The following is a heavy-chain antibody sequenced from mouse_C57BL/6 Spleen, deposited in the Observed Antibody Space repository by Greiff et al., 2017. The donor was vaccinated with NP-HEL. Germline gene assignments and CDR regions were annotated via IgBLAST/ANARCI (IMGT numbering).Heavy chain of an antibody. CDR1: GYSITSGYY. V-gene: IGHV3-6*01. J-gene: IGHJ3*01. Sequence: EVQLQQSGPGLVKPSQSLSLTCSVTGYSITSGYYWNWIRQFPGNKLEWMGYISYDGSNNYNPSLKNRIPITRDTSKNQFFLKLNSVTTEDTATYYCARDYSSGYWFAYWGQGTLVTVSA. CDR2: ISYDGSN. CDR3: ARDYSSGYWFAY. D-gene: IGHD3-2*02.